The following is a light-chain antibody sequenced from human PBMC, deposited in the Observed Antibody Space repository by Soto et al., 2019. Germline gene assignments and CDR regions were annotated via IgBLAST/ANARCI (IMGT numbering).Light chain of an antibody. CDR3: QQYGSSPPYT. CDR2: GSS. CDR1: QSVSNNY. J-gene: IGKJ2*01. V-gene: IGKV3-20*01. Sequence: EVVLTQSPGTLSLSPGERATLSCTASQSVSNNYFAWYQQKPGHAPRLLIFGSSDRDTCIPARFSGSGSGTDFTLTISRLETEDFAVYYCQQYGSSPPYTFGQGTKLEIK.